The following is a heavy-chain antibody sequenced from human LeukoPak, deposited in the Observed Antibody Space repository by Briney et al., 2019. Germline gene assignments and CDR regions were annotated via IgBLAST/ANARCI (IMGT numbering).Heavy chain of an antibody. D-gene: IGHD3-3*01. CDR3: ARRTYDFWSGYYYYYMDV. Sequence: PETLSLTCTVSGGSISSYYWSWIRQPPGKGLEWIGYIYTSGSTNYNPSLKSRVTISVDTSKNQFSLKLSSVTAADTAVYYCARRTYDFWSGYYYYYMDVWGKGTTVTVSS. V-gene: IGHV4-4*09. CDR1: GGSISSYY. J-gene: IGHJ6*03. CDR2: IYTSGST.